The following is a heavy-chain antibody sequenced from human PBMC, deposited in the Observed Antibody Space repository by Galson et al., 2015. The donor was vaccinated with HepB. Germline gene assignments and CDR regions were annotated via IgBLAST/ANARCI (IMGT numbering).Heavy chain of an antibody. Sequence: SLRLSCAASGFTFSGFNMHWVRQGPGKGLEWVAVVSFDGNSTHYTDSVKGRFTISRDNSKSTLYLQMNSLRLEDTAIYYCASGYSSSWLYQYYGMDVWGQGTPVIVSS. V-gene: IGHV3-30-3*01. CDR2: VSFDGNST. J-gene: IGHJ6*02. D-gene: IGHD6-13*01. CDR1: GFTFSGFN. CDR3: ASGYSSSWLYQYYGMDV.